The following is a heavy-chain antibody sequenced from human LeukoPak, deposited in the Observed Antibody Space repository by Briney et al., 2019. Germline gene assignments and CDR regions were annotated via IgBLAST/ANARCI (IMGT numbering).Heavy chain of an antibody. Sequence: GGSLRLSCAASGFTFSSYAMHWVRQAPGKGLEWVAVISYDGSNKYYADSVKGRFTISRDNSKNTLYLQMNSLRAEDTAVYYCASAAGTADYWGQGTLVTVSS. CDR1: GFTFSSYA. CDR3: ASAAGTADY. D-gene: IGHD6-13*01. J-gene: IGHJ4*02. CDR2: ISYDGSNK. V-gene: IGHV3-30-3*01.